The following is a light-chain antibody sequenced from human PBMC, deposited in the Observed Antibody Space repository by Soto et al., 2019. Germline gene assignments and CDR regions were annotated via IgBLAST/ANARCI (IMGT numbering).Light chain of an antibody. V-gene: IGKV1-12*01. CDR3: LQVANFPRT. CDR2: AAS. CDR1: QNIGSR. J-gene: IGKJ1*01. Sequence: DIQMTQSPSSVSASIGDSVTITCRASQNIGSRLAWFQQKPGKAPKFLIQAASTLQIGVPSTFSGSGSGTDFTLTINSPGPEDFATYYCLQVANFPRTFGQGTKVDIK.